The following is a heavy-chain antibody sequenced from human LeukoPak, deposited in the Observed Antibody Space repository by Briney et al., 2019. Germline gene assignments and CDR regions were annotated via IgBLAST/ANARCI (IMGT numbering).Heavy chain of an antibody. J-gene: IGHJ4*02. CDR3: ARTLDCSGGSCLPFDY. Sequence: ASVKVSCTASGYTFTGYYMHWVRQAPGQGLEWMGRINPNSGGTNYAQKFQGRVTMTRDTSISTAYMELSRLRSDDTAVYYCARTLDCSGGSCLPFDYWGQGTLVTVSS. D-gene: IGHD2-15*01. CDR2: INPNSGGT. V-gene: IGHV1-2*06. CDR1: GYTFTGYY.